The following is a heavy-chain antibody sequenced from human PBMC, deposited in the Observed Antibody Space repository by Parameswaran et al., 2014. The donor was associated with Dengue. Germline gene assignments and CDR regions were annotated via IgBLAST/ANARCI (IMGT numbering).Heavy chain of an antibody. CDR2: IDWDDDK. Sequence: WIRQPPGKALEWLALIDWDDDKYYSTSLKTRLTISKDTSKNQVVLTMTNMDPVDTATYYCARVSYYDYVWGSYRLYYFDYWGQGTLVTVSS. J-gene: IGHJ4*02. V-gene: IGHV2-70*01. D-gene: IGHD3-16*02. CDR3: ARVSYYDYVWGSYRLYYFDY.